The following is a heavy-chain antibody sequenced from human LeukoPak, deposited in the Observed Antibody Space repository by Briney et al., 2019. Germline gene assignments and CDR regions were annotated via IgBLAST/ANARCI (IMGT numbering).Heavy chain of an antibody. Sequence: GGSLRLSCAASGFTFGTYGMHWVRQAPGKGLEWVAVISYDGSNKYYADSVKGRFTISRDNSKNTLYLQMNSLRAEDTAVYYCAKSGTRSSWSPRVKTYLDYWGQGTLVTVSS. D-gene: IGHD6-13*01. CDR1: GFTFGTYG. V-gene: IGHV3-30*18. CDR2: ISYDGSNK. J-gene: IGHJ4*02. CDR3: AKSGTRSSWSPRVKTYLDY.